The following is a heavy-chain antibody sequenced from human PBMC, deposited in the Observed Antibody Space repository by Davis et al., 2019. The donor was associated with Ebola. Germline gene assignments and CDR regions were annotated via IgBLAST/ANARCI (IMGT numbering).Heavy chain of an antibody. D-gene: IGHD6-13*01. J-gene: IGHJ6*02. Sequence: PGGSLRLSCAASGFTFSSYSMNWVRQAPGKGLEWVSSISSSSSYIYYADSVRGRFTISRDNAKNSLYLQMNSLRAEDTAVYYCARDLGAEAAAGLHYYYGMDVWGQGTTVTVSS. CDR1: GFTFSSYS. CDR3: ARDLGAEAAAGLHYYYGMDV. CDR2: ISSSSSYI. V-gene: IGHV3-21*01.